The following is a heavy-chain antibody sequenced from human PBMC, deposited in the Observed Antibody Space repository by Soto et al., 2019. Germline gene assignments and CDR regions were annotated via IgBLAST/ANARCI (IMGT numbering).Heavy chain of an antibody. D-gene: IGHD1-20*01. CDR2: ISSSGSTI. Sequence: PGGSLRLSCAVSGFTFSDYYMSWIRQAPGKGLEWVSYISSSGSTIYYADSVKGRFTISRDNAKNSLYLQMNSLRAEDTAVYYCARGDNWNAFRFDPWGQGTLVTVSS. J-gene: IGHJ5*02. CDR1: GFTFSDYY. V-gene: IGHV3-11*01. CDR3: ARGDNWNAFRFDP.